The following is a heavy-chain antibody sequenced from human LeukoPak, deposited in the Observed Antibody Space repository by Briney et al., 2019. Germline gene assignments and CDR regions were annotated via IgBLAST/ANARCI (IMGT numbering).Heavy chain of an antibody. CDR3: AKEGDGYMLDY. Sequence: GGSLRLSCAASGFTFSSYWMSWVRQAPGKGLEWVANIKQDGSEKYYVDSVKGRFTISRDNAKNSLYLQMNSLRAEDTAVYYCAKEGDGYMLDYWGQGTLVTVSS. CDR2: IKQDGSEK. V-gene: IGHV3-7*03. CDR1: GFTFSSYW. J-gene: IGHJ4*02. D-gene: IGHD5-24*01.